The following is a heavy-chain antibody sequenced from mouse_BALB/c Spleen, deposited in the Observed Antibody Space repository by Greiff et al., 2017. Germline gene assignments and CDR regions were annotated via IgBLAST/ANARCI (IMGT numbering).Heavy chain of an antibody. CDR2: ISSGGSYT. D-gene: IGHD2-3*01. V-gene: IGHV5-6*03. CDR3: ARQGYDGYYEGFAY. J-gene: IGHJ3*01. CDR1: GFTLSSYG. Sequence: DVKLVESGGGLVKPGGSLKLSCAASGFTLSSYGLSWVRQTPDKRLEWVATISSGGSYTYYPDSVKGRFTISRDNSKNTLYLKMSSLKSEDTAMYYCARQGYDGYYEGFAYWGQGTLVTVSA.